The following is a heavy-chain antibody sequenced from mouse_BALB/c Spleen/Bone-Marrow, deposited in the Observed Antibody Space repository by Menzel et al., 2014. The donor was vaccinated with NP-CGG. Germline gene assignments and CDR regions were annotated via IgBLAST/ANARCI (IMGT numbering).Heavy chain of an antibody. J-gene: IGHJ1*01. D-gene: IGHD1-1*01. CDR1: GFDFXRYW. CDR2: INPDSSTI. V-gene: IGHV4-1*02. CDR3: ASLYYYGYFDV. Sequence: EVQLVESGGGLVQPGGSLKLSCAASGFDFXRYWLSWVRQAPGKGLEWIGEINPDSSTISYTPSLKDKFIISGDNAKNTLYLQMSKVRSEDTALYYCASLYYYGYFDVWGAGTTVTVSS.